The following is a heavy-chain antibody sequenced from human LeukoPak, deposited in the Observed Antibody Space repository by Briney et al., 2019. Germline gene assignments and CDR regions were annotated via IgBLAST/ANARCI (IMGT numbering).Heavy chain of an antibody. CDR3: ARDYYYGSGSYYNDLYYYYYYGMDV. V-gene: IGHV1-18*01. J-gene: IGHJ6*02. CDR1: GYTFTSYG. D-gene: IGHD3-10*01. CDR2: ISAYNGNT. Sequence: ASVKVSCKASGYTFTSYGISWVRQAPGQGLEWMGWISAYNGNTNYAQKLQGRVTMITDTSTSTAYMELRSLRSDDTAVYYCARDYYYGSGSYYNDLYYYYYYGMDVWGQGTTVTVSS.